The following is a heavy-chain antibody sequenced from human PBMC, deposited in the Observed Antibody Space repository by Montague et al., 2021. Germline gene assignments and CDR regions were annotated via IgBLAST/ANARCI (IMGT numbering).Heavy chain of an antibody. CDR1: GDSVSCGIYH. J-gene: IGHJ5*02. CDR3: AAYYNDGGGRGS. V-gene: IGHV4-61*01. Sequence: SETLSLTCSVSGDSVSCGIYHWGWIRQSPGKGLEWIGYICNGGSATYKTSLGSRVTMSLDTSSNQFSLNLRSATAADTAVYYCAAYYNDGGGRGSWGQGTLVTVSS. D-gene: IGHD3-22*01. CDR2: ICNGGSA.